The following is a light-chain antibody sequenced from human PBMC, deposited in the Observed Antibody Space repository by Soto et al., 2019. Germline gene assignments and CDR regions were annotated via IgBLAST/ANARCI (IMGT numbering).Light chain of an antibody. V-gene: IGKV3-11*01. J-gene: IGKJ2*01. CDR3: QQPYT. Sequence: EIVLTQSPATLSLSPGETATLSCGASQSVSSYLAWSQQKPGQAPRLLIYDASYRATGSPARFSGSGSGTDFTLTISCLEPEDFAVYYCQQPYTFGQGTKLEIK. CDR1: QSVSSY. CDR2: DAS.